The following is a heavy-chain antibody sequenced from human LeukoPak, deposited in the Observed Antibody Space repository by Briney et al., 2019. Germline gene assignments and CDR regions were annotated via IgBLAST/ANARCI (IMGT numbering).Heavy chain of an antibody. CDR2: ISSSGNTI. CDR3: ARERQNKDFWSGGDY. J-gene: IGHJ4*02. Sequence: GGSLRLSCAVSGFTFSSCSMNWVRQAPGKGLEWVSYISSSGNTIYYADSVKGRFTISRDNAKNSLYLQMNTLRPEDTAVYYCARERQNKDFWSGGDYWGQGTLVTVSS. V-gene: IGHV3-48*04. D-gene: IGHD3-3*01. CDR1: GFTFSSCS.